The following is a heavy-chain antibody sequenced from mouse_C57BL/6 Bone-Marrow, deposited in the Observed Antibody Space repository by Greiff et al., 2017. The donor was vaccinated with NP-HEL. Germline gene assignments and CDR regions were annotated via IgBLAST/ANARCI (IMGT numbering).Heavy chain of an antibody. J-gene: IGHJ4*01. CDR3: ARGPIYYGYDESAMDY. Sequence: EVNLVESGGGLVQSGRSLRLSCATSGFTFSDFYMEWVRQAPGKGLEWIAASRNKANDYTTEYSASVKGRFIVSRDTSQSILYLQMNALRAEDTAIYYCARGPIYYGYDESAMDYWGQGTSVTVSS. D-gene: IGHD2-2*01. CDR2: SRNKANDYTT. V-gene: IGHV7-1*01. CDR1: GFTFSDFY.